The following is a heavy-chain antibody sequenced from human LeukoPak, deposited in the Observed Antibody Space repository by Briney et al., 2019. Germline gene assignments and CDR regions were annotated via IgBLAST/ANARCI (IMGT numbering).Heavy chain of an antibody. CDR1: GGSISSYY. CDR3: ARAYCSSTSCPFDY. V-gene: IGHV4-59*08. Sequence: SETLSLTCTVSGGSISSYYWSWIRQPPGKGLEWIGYIYYSGSTNYNPPLKSRVTISVDTSKNQFSLKLSSVTAADTAVYYCARAYCSSTSCPFDYWGQGTLVTVSS. D-gene: IGHD2-2*01. CDR2: IYYSGST. J-gene: IGHJ4*02.